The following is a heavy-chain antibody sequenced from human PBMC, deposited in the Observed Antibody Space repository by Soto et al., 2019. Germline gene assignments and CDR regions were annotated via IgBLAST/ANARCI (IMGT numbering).Heavy chain of an antibody. Sequence: SQTLSLTCAISGDSVSSNSATWDWIRQSPSRGLEWLGRTYYRSKWYNDYAVSVKSRVTINPDTSKNQFSLQLNSVTPEDTAVYYCARGGSYDVSRNFDYWGQGTLVTVPS. D-gene: IGHD5-12*01. CDR2: TYYRSKWYN. CDR1: GDSVSSNSAT. J-gene: IGHJ4*02. CDR3: ARGGSYDVSRNFDY. V-gene: IGHV6-1*01.